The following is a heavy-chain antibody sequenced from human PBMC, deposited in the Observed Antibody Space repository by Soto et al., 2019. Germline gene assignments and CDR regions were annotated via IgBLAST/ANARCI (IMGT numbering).Heavy chain of an antibody. CDR1: GITFSNNA. Sequence: PGGSLRLSCAASGITFSNNAMHWVRQAPGKGLEWVAIIAYDGGNKHYADSVRGRFTISRDNSKSTLYLQMNSLRVEDTAVYYCARDSSIIRRGDSGMDVWGQGTTVTVSS. J-gene: IGHJ6*02. CDR3: ARDSSIIRRGDSGMDV. V-gene: IGHV3-30-3*01. CDR2: IAYDGGNK. D-gene: IGHD3-16*01.